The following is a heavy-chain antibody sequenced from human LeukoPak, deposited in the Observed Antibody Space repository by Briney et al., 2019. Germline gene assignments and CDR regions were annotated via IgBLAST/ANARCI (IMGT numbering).Heavy chain of an antibody. CDR2: INPSGGST. CDR3: ARESGGGRYYYDSSGTDAFDI. CDR1: GYTFTSYY. Sequence: ASVKVSCKASGYTFTSYYMHWVRQAPGQGLEWMGIINPSGGSTSYAQKFQGRVTMTRDTSTSTVYMELSSLRSEDTAVYYCARESGGGRYYYDSSGTDAFDIWGQGTMVTVSS. V-gene: IGHV1-46*01. D-gene: IGHD3-22*01. J-gene: IGHJ3*02.